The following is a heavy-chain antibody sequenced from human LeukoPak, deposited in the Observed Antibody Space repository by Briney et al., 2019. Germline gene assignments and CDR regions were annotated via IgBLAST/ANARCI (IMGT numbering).Heavy chain of an antibody. V-gene: IGHV1-69*05. D-gene: IGHD6-19*01. CDR3: ARDNIKYSSGWYEVDYYYYYMDV. CDR2: IIPIFGTA. J-gene: IGHJ6*03. Sequence: ASVKVSCKASGGTFSSYAISWVRQAPGQGLEWMGGIIPIFGTANYAQKFQGRVTITTDESTSTAYMELSSLRSEDTAVYYCARDNIKYSSGWYEVDYYYYYMDVWGKGTTVTVSS. CDR1: GGTFSSYA.